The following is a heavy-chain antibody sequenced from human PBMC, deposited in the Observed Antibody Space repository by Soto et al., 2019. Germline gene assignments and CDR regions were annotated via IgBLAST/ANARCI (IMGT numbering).Heavy chain of an antibody. CDR1: GGSISSYY. D-gene: IGHD3-22*01. J-gene: IGHJ6*02. Sequence: PSETLSLTCTVSGGSISSYYWSWIRQPPGKGLEWIGYIYYSGSTNYNPSLKSRVTISVDTSKNQFSLKLSSVTAADTAVYYCARLRGYYDSSGYPHTRYYYYGMDVWGQGTTVTVSS. CDR3: ARLRGYYDSSGYPHTRYYYYGMDV. V-gene: IGHV4-59*01. CDR2: IYYSGST.